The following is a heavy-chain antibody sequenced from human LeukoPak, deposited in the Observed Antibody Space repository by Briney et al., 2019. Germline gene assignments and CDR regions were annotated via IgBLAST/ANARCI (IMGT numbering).Heavy chain of an antibody. V-gene: IGHV3-66*01. CDR2: IYTDGST. CDR3: ARSPHYFYGMDV. J-gene: IGHJ6*02. Sequence: GGPLRLSCSASGFAVSSNYMTWVRQAPGKGLEWVSLIYTDGSTYYADSVKGRFTISRDNSKNTLYLQMNSLRAGDTAVYYCARSPHYFYGMDVWGQGTTVTVSS. CDR1: GFAVSSNY.